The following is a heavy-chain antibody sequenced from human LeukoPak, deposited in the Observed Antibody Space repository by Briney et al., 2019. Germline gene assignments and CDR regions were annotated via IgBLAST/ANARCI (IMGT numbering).Heavy chain of an antibody. J-gene: IGHJ4*02. V-gene: IGHV3-13*01. Sequence: GGSLRLSCAASGFTFIDYDMHWVRQVIGKGQEWVSAIGIRGDTHYSGSVKGRFTISRENAESSLYLQMNSLRAEDTAVYYCARGGIQVSGIDEFDYWGQGTLVTVSS. CDR1: GFTFIDYD. CDR3: ARGGIQVSGIDEFDY. CDR2: IGIRGDT. D-gene: IGHD6-19*01.